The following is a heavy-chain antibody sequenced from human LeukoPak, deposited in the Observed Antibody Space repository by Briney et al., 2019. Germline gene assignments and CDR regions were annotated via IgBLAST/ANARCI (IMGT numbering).Heavy chain of an antibody. Sequence: ASVTVSCKASGYTFTGYYLHWVRQAPGQGLEWMGWINPNSDGTRYAQNFQGRVTMTRDTSISTAYMELSRLRYDDTAVYYCARAQGWERPLDFWGQGALVTVSS. J-gene: IGHJ4*02. CDR2: INPNSDGT. D-gene: IGHD1-1*01. CDR3: ARAQGWERPLDF. CDR1: GYTFTGYY. V-gene: IGHV1-2*02.